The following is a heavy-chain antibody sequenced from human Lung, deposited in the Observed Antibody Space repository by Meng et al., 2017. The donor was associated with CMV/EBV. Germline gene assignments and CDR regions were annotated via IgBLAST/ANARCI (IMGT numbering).Heavy chain of an antibody. D-gene: IGHD1-14*01. CDR2: IYYSGTT. CDR1: GGSISSTSDY. CDR3: ARRPPALTGNWFDP. V-gene: IGHV4-39*02. Sequence: SETLSLTCSVSGGSISSTSDYWGWIRQPPRKGLEWIGSIYYSGTTYYNPSLKSRVTVSVDTSKNHLSLTLSAVTAADTAVYYCARRPPALTGNWFDPWGQGXLVTVSS. J-gene: IGHJ5*02.